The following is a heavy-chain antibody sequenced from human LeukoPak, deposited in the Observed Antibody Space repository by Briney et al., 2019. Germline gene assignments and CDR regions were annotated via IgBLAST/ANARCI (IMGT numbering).Heavy chain of an antibody. CDR1: GFTFSSYS. J-gene: IGHJ4*02. CDR3: ARVRRDGYNDPFDY. D-gene: IGHD5-24*01. V-gene: IGHV3-21*01. Sequence: GGSLRLSCAASGFTFSSYSMNWVRQAPGKGLEWVSSISSSRSYIYYADSVKGRFTISRDNAKNSLYLQMNSLRAEDTAVYYCARVRRDGYNDPFDYWGQGTLVTVSS. CDR2: ISSSRSYI.